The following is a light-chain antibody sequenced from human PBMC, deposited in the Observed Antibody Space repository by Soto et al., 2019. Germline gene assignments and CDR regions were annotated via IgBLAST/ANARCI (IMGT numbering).Light chain of an antibody. CDR2: SNN. V-gene: IGLV1-44*01. CDR3: SSYTDTKSLV. Sequence: QSVLTQPPSASGTPGQRVTISCSGSSSNIGSNTVNWYQQLPGTAPTLLIYSNNQRPSGVPDRFSGSKSGNTASLTVSALQAEDEADYYCSSYTDTKSLVFGTGTKLTVL. CDR1: SSNIGSNT. J-gene: IGLJ1*01.